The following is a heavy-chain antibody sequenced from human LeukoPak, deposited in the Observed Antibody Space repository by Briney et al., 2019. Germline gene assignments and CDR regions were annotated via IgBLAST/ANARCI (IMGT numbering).Heavy chain of an antibody. CDR1: ILLQCKYA. J-gene: IGHJ5*02. CDR3: PSDTGINHYHCFEL. CDR2: ISGSADYT. Sequence: GGSLRLFCSASILLQCKYAVLCARQAPGKGLEWVSGISGSADYTYYADSVKGRFTISRDNSKNTLFLQMHSLRAEDTALYYCPSDTGINHYHCFELWGQGPLVTVSS. V-gene: IGHV3-23*01. D-gene: IGHD2-8*02.